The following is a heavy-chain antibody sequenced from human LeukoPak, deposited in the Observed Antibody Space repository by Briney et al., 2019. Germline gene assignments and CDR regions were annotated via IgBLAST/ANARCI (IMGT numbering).Heavy chain of an antibody. V-gene: IGHV3-21*01. CDR2: ISSSSSYI. J-gene: IGHJ4*02. D-gene: IGHD3-10*01. Sequence: GGSLRLSCAASGLTFSSYSMNWVRQAPGKGLEWVSSISSSSSYIYYADSVKGRFTISRDNAKNSLYLQMNSLRAEDTAVYYCARDGQDNMVRGPGFDYWGQGTLVTVSS. CDR1: GLTFSSYS. CDR3: ARDGQDNMVRGPGFDY.